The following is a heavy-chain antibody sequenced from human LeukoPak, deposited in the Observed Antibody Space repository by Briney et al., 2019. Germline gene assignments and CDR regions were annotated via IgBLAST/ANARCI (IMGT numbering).Heavy chain of an antibody. V-gene: IGHV3-21*01. CDR2: ISTGSSYI. J-gene: IGHJ4*02. D-gene: IGHD5-24*01. Sequence: GGSLRLSCAASGFTFSSYTMNWVRQTPGKGLEWVSSISTGSSYIYYANSVKGRFTISRDNAKNSLYLQMNSLRAEDTAVYYCARDRLGVEMSTINRFDYWGQGTLVAVSS. CDR3: ARDRLGVEMSTINRFDY. CDR1: GFTFSSYT.